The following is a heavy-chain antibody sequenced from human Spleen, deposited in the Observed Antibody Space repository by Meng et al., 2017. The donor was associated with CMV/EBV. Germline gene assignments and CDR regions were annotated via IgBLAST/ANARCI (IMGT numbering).Heavy chain of an antibody. D-gene: IGHD6-19*01. V-gene: IGHV3-53*01. Sequence: GGSLRLSCAASGFTVSSNYMSWVRQAPGKGLEWVSIIYSGGSTYYADSVKGRFTISRDNSKNTLYLQMNSLRAEDTAVYYCTSSGYYYYNGMDVWGQGTTVTVSS. CDR2: IYSGGST. J-gene: IGHJ6*02. CDR1: GFTVSSNY. CDR3: TSSGYYYYNGMDV.